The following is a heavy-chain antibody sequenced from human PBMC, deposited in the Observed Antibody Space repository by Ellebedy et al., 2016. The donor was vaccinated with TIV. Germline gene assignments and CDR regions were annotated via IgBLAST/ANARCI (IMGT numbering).Heavy chain of an antibody. CDR2: INQEGSDK. CDR1: EFAFETDW. V-gene: IGHV3-7*01. D-gene: IGHD2-2*01. J-gene: IGHJ4*02. Sequence: PGGSLRLSCAASEFAFETDWMTSVRQAPGKGLEWVANINQEGSDKSYVDSVKGRFTIFRDNDKSSLYLQMNSLRAEDTAVYYCARGGATSSRYWRNWGQGALVTVSS. CDR3: ARGGATSSRYWRN.